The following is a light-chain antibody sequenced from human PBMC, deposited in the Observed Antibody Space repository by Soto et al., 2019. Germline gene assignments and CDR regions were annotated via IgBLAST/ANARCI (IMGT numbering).Light chain of an antibody. V-gene: IGKV2-28*01. J-gene: IGKJ4*01. CDR1: QSLLHSDGSYY. Sequence: DIVMTQSPLSLPVTPGEPASISCRSGQSLLHSDGSYYLDWYLQKPVQSPQLLIYLGSNRASGAPDRFSGSGSCTDFTLKISRVEAEDVGVYYCMQALQTPYTFGGGTKVEIK. CDR3: MQALQTPYT. CDR2: LGS.